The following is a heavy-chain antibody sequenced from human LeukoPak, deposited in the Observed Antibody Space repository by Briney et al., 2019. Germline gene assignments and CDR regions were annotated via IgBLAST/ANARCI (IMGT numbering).Heavy chain of an antibody. Sequence: GALRLSCAASGFTFSSYSMNWVREAPGKGLECVSSISSSSSYIYYADSVKGRFTISRDNSKNTLYLQMNSLRAEDTAVYYCARVDSGSTLGGIDYWGQRTLATVSS. V-gene: IGHV3-21*01. D-gene: IGHD1-26*01. J-gene: IGHJ4*02. CDR3: ARVDSGSTLGGIDY. CDR1: GFTFSSYS. CDR2: ISSSSSYI.